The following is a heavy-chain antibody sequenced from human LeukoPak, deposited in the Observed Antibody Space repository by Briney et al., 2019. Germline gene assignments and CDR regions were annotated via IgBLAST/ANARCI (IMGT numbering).Heavy chain of an antibody. CDR2: IYYSGST. CDR3: ARLLLLSATADY. D-gene: IGHD3-10*01. J-gene: IGHJ4*02. V-gene: IGHV4-39*01. Sequence: SETLSLTCTVSGGSISSSSYYWGWIRQPPGKGLEWIGSIYYSGSTYYNPSLKSRVTISVDTSKNQFSLKLSSVTAADTAVYYCARLLLLSATADYWGQGTLVTVSS. CDR1: GGSISSSSYY.